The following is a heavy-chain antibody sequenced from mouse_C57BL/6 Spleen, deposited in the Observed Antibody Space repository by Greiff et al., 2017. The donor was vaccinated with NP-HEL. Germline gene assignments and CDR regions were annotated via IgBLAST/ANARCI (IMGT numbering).Heavy chain of an antibody. J-gene: IGHJ2*01. D-gene: IGHD2-14*01. CDR2: ISSGSSTI. CDR3: ARTRGNFFDY. CDR1: GFTFSDYG. V-gene: IGHV5-17*01. Sequence: EVTLVESGGGLVKPGGSLKLSCAASGFTFSDYGMYWVRQAPEKGLEWVAYISSGSSTIYYADTVKGRFTISRDNAKNTLFLQMTSLRSEDTAMYYCARTRGNFFDYWGQGTTLTVSS.